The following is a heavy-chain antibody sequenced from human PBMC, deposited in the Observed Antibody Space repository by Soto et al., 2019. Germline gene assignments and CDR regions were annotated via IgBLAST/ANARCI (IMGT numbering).Heavy chain of an antibody. V-gene: IGHV6-1*01. CDR3: ARVAPIRVAARPGWYFDL. CDR2: TYYRSKWYN. CDR1: GDSVSSNSAA. J-gene: IGHJ2*01. Sequence: SQTLSLTCAISGDSVSSNSAAWNWIRQSPSRGLEWLGRTYYRSKWYNDYAVSVKSRITINPDTSKNQFSLQLNSVTPEDTAVYYCARVAPIRVAARPGWYFDLWGRGTLVTVSS. D-gene: IGHD6-6*01.